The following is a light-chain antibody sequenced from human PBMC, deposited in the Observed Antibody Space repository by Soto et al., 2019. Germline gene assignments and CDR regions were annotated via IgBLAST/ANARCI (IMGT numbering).Light chain of an antibody. Sequence: QSVLTQPPSASRTPGQRVTIPCSGSSSDIGSNSVNWYQQLPGAAPRLLIYANDHRPSGVPDRFSASKSGTSASLAISGVRSEDEADYYCQSYDRSLSGWVFGTGTKVTVL. V-gene: IGLV1-44*01. CDR1: SSDIGSNS. CDR2: AND. CDR3: QSYDRSLSGWV. J-gene: IGLJ3*02.